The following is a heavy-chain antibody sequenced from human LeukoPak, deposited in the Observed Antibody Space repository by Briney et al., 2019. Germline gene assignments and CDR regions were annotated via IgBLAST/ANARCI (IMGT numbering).Heavy chain of an antibody. D-gene: IGHD4-17*01. V-gene: IGHV3-7*01. Sequence: GGSLRLSCAASGFTFSSYWVSWVRQAPGKGLEGVANIKQDGSEKYYVDSVKGRFTISGDNAKNSLYLQMNSLRAEDTAVYYCARDDYGDYVGGMDVWGQGTTVTVSS. CDR2: IKQDGSEK. CDR3: ARDDYGDYVGGMDV. J-gene: IGHJ6*02. CDR1: GFTFSSYW.